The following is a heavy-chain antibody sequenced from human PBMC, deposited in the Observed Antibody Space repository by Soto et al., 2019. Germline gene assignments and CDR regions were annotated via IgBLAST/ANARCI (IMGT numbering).Heavy chain of an antibody. CDR2: ISGSGSGAATYYP. Sequence: PGGSLRVSCAASGFTFANYAMSWVRQAPGKGLEWVSTISGSGSGAATYYPYYADSVKGRFTISRDNSKNTVSLEMNSLRAEDTALYYCANDSRYYGSRPSPGDWAQGTLLTVPS. V-gene: IGHV3-23*01. CDR3: ANDSRYYGSRPSPGD. CDR1: GFTFANYA. D-gene: IGHD3-10*01. J-gene: IGHJ1*01.